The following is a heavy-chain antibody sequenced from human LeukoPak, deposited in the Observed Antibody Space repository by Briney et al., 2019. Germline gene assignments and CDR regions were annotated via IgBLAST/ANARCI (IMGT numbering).Heavy chain of an antibody. CDR1: GFTFSSYS. CDR2: ISSSSSYI. D-gene: IGHD2-2*01. Sequence: KPGGSLRLSCAASGFTFSSYSMNWVGQAPGKGLEWVSSISSSSSYIYYADSVKGRFTISRDNAKNSLYLQMNSLRAEDTAVYYCARDGGYCSSTSCYGDYYYYGMDVWGQGTTVAVSS. CDR3: ARDGGYCSSTSCYGDYYYYGMDV. V-gene: IGHV3-21*01. J-gene: IGHJ6*02.